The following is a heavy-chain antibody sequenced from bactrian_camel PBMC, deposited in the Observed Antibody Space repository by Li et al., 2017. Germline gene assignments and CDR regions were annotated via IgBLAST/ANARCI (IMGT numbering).Heavy chain of an antibody. J-gene: IGHJ4*01. Sequence: HVQLVESGGGSVEAGGSLSLSCKVSGYTYSSYCWGWFRQAPGKERETIAGIDIDGSATYAESVKGRFTISKDNAKNTLYLQMNSLKPEDTDMYYCATCSDPFFGQGTQVTVS. CDR1: GYTYSSYC. CDR2: IDIDGSAT. D-gene: IGHD3*01. V-gene: IGHV3S6*01.